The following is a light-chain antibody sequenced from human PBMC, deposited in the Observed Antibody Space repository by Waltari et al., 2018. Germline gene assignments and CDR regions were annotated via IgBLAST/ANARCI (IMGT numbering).Light chain of an antibody. J-gene: IGKJ4*01. Sequence: DVVMTQSPDSLSVSLGEMATIKCKSSQAILSASKNTNYLAWDQQKPGQPPKLLIHCDSIGDGGVPDRFSGSGSGTDFTPTISCRQAEDAALFFCQQYYVTHPVPFGGGPSVEI. V-gene: IGKV4-1*01. CDR1: QAILSASKNTNY. CDR3: QQYYVTHPVP. CDR2: CDS.